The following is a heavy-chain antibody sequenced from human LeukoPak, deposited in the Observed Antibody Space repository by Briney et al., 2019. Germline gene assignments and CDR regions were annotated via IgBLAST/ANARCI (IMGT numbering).Heavy chain of an antibody. CDR2: IHSGDNT. CDR1: GFTVSSNY. D-gene: IGHD4/OR15-4a*01. V-gene: IGHV3-53*01. CDR3: ASLTRDY. Sequence: GGSLRLSCAASGFTVSSNYMTWVRQAPGKGLEWVSVIHSGDNTYYANSVKGRFTISRDNSKNTFYLQMNSLRVEDTAVYYCASLTRDYWGQGTLVTVSS. J-gene: IGHJ4*02.